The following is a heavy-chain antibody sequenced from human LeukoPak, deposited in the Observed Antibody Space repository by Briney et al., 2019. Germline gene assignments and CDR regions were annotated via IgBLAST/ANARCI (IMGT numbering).Heavy chain of an antibody. CDR2: ICTSGTT. J-gene: IGHJ4*02. Sequence: SETLSLTCTVSGGSLSGYHWNWIRQPAGKGLEWIGRICTSGTTHDNPSLKSRVTMSVDTSNNQVSLKLTSVTAADTAGYYCARQDSKVGAYAGPYYFDYWGQGILVTVSS. V-gene: IGHV4-4*07. D-gene: IGHD1-26*01. CDR1: GGSLSGYH. CDR3: ARQDSKVGAYAGPYYFDY.